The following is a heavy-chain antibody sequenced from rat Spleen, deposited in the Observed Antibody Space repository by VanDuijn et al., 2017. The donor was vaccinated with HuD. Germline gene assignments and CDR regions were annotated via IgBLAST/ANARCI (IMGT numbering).Heavy chain of an antibody. CDR3: ARGYVMDA. J-gene: IGHJ4*01. V-gene: IGHV5-22*01. Sequence: EVQLVESGGGFVQPGRSMKLSCAASGFTFDDYYMAWVRQAPKKGLEWVAYISYDGDTTYYRDSVKGRFTISRDNAKSTLSLQMDSLRSEDTATYYCARGYVMDAWGQGASVTVSS. CDR1: GFTFDDYY. CDR2: ISYDGDTT.